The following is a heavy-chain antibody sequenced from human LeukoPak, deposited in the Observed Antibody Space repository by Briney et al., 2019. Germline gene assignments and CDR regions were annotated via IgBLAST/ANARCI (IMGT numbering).Heavy chain of an antibody. CDR3: AKDTYSTSLTGFDY. J-gene: IGHJ4*02. CDR2: ISWNSNTI. Sequence: GRSLRLSCAASGFTFDDHALHWVRQAPGKGLEWVSGISWNSNTIGYADSVKGRFTISRDNAKNSLYLQMNSLRAEDTALYYCAKDTYSTSLTGFDYWGQGTLVTVSS. V-gene: IGHV3-9*01. D-gene: IGHD6-6*01. CDR1: GFTFDDHA.